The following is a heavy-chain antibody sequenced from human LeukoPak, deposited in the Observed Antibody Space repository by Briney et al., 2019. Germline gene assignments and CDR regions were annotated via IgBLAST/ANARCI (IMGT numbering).Heavy chain of an antibody. V-gene: IGHV3-30*18. J-gene: IGHJ4*02. CDR2: ISYDGSNK. CDR3: AKDLLKYCSSTSCPFDY. D-gene: IGHD2-2*01. CDR1: GFTFSSYG. Sequence: GGSLRLSCAASGFTFSSYGMHWVRQAPGKGLEWVAVISYDGSNKYYADSVKGRFTISRDNSKNTLYLQMNSLRAEDTAVYYCAKDLLKYCSSTSCPFDYWGQGTLVTVSS.